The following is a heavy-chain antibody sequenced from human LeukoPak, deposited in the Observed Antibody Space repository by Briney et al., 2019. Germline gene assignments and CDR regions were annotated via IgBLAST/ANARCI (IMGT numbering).Heavy chain of an antibody. CDR2: ISAYNGNT. J-gene: IGHJ4*02. Sequence: ASVKVSCKASGYTFTSYGISWVRQAPGQGLEWMGWISAYNGNTNYAQKLQGRVTMTTDTSTSTAYMELRSLRSDDTAVYYCARDSPQHPVVVIPIDYWGQGTLVIASS. CDR3: ARDSPQHPVVVIPIDY. D-gene: IGHD3-22*01. V-gene: IGHV1-18*01. CDR1: GYTFTSYG.